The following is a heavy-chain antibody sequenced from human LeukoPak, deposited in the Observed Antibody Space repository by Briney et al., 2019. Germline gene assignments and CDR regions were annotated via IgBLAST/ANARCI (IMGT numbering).Heavy chain of an antibody. V-gene: IGHV3-23*01. CDR3: ARVGDWSNYFGMDA. CDR1: GFTFSGHS. CDR2: IFGNGVKT. J-gene: IGHJ6*02. Sequence: GGSLRLSCAASGFTFSGHSMTWVRQTPGKGLEWVSVIFGNGVKTYYADSLKGRFTISRDNSKSTLYLQMNSLRADDTAVYYCARVGDWSNYFGMDAWGQGTTVSVSS. D-gene: IGHD3-16*01.